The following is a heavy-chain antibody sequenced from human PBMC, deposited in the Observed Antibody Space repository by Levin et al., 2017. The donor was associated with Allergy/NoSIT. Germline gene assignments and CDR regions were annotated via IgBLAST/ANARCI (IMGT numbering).Heavy chain of an antibody. J-gene: IGHJ2*01. CDR2: INSDGSST. CDR3: ARDVPETTVTPSYWYFDL. CDR1: GFTFSSYW. D-gene: IGHD4-17*01. Sequence: GESLKISCAASGFTFSSYWMHWVRQAPGKGLVWVSRINSDGSSTSYADSVKGRFTISRDNAKNTLYLQMNSLRAEDTAVYYCARDVPETTVTPSYWYFDLWGRGPLVTVSS. V-gene: IGHV3-74*01.